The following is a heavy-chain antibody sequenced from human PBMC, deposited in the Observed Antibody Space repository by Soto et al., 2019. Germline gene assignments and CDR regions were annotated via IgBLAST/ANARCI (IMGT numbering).Heavy chain of an antibody. CDR2: IYWDNDK. CDR3: AHNNYYGSGSVY. V-gene: IGHV2-5*02. J-gene: IGHJ4*02. Sequence: QITLKESGPTLVKPTQTLTLTCAFSGFSLNTRGVGVGWVRQPPGKALEWLAPIYWDNDKRYSPSLKSRLAITKDTPKNHVVLLMTDMDPVDTATYYCAHNNYYGSGSVYWGQGTLVTVSS. D-gene: IGHD3-10*01. CDR1: GFSLNTRGVG.